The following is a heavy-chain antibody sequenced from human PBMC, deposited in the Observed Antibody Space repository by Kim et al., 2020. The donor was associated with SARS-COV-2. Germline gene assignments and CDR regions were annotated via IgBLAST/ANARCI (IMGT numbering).Heavy chain of an antibody. CDR3: ARGHSIVGATTWGFDY. CDR1: GYSFTSYW. J-gene: IGHJ4*02. D-gene: IGHD1-26*01. Sequence: GESLKISCKGSGYSFTSYWISWVRQMPGKGLEWMGRIDPSDSYTNYSPSFQGHVTISADKSISTAYLQWSSLKASDTAMYYCARGHSIVGATTWGFDYWGQGTLVTVSS. V-gene: IGHV5-10-1*01. CDR2: IDPSDSYT.